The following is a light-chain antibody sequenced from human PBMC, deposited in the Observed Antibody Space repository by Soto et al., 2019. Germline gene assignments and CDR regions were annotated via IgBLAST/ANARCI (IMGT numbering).Light chain of an antibody. CDR3: QNFGNSLWT. J-gene: IGKJ1*01. V-gene: IGKV3D-15*01. Sequence: EIVMTQSPATLSVSPGDRASFSCRASQSVSINLAWYQQKPGQAPRILIYGKSSRAVHTPDRFSGSGSGTDFTLTISGLEPEDFAVYYCQNFGNSLWTXGRGTKVDIK. CDR1: QSVSIN. CDR2: GKS.